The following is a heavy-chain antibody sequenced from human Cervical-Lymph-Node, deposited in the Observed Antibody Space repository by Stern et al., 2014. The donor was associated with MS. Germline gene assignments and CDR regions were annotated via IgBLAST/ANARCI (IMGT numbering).Heavy chain of an antibody. CDR3: ARGAGWGYWYFDL. J-gene: IGHJ2*01. D-gene: IGHD6-19*01. Sequence: VQLVASRAEVKKPGASVKVSCTASGYTFPNYYVHSVRHPPRQGLQWMAIINPSDGSTTYAQKFQGRVTMTRDTSTSTVYMEQSSLRSEDTAVYYCARGAGWGYWYFDLWGRGTLVTVSS. CDR2: INPSDGST. CDR1: GYTFPNYY. V-gene: IGHV1-46*03.